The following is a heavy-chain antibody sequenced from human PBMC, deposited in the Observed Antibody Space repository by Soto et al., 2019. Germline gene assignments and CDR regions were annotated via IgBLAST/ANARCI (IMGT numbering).Heavy chain of an antibody. CDR3: AMYYYDSSGYYPDAFDI. J-gene: IGHJ3*02. V-gene: IGHV4-39*01. D-gene: IGHD3-22*01. Sequence: QLQLQESGPGLVKPSETLSLTCTVSGGSISSSSYYWGWIRQPPGKGLEWIGSIYYSGSTYYNPSLKSRVTISVDTSKNQFSLKLSSVTAADTAVYYCAMYYYDSSGYYPDAFDIWGQGTMVTVSS. CDR1: GGSISSSSYY. CDR2: IYYSGST.